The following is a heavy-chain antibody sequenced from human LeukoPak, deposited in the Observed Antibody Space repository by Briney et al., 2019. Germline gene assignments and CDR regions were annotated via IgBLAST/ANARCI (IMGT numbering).Heavy chain of an antibody. D-gene: IGHD3-3*01. V-gene: IGHV3-66*01. CDR1: GFTVSSNY. CDR3: AKSYYDFLAMDV. CDR2: IYSGGST. J-gene: IGHJ6*03. Sequence: GGSLRLSCAASGFTVSSNYMSWVRQAPGKGLEWVSVIYSGGSTYYADSVKGRFTISRDNAKNSLYLQMNSLRAEDTAVYYCAKSYYDFLAMDVWGKGTTVTVSS.